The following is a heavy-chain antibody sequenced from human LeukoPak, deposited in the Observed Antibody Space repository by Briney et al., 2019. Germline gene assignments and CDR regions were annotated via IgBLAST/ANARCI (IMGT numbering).Heavy chain of an antibody. CDR1: GFIFSNYG. Sequence: GGSLRLSCAASGFIFSNYGFHWVRQAPGKGLEWVAVFWSDGRQKYYVDSVKGRFTVSRDTSKKTVYLQMNSLRAEDTALYYCAKGGSGGYYFDYWGQGTLVTVSS. CDR2: FWSDGRQK. J-gene: IGHJ4*02. V-gene: IGHV3-30*02. D-gene: IGHD3-3*01. CDR3: AKGGSGGYYFDY.